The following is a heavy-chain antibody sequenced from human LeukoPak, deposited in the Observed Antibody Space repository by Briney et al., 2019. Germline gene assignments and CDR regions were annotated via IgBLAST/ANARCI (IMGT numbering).Heavy chain of an antibody. V-gene: IGHV1-2*02. CDR2: INPNSGGT. D-gene: IGHD3-22*01. CDR1: GYTFTGYY. Sequence: GASVKVSCKASGYTFTGYYMHWVRQAPRQGLEWMGWINPNSGGTNYAQKFQGRVTMTRDTSISTAYMELSRLRSDDTAVYYCARVLAEYYYDSSGCFDYWGQGTLVTVSS. CDR3: ARVLAEYYYDSSGCFDY. J-gene: IGHJ4*02.